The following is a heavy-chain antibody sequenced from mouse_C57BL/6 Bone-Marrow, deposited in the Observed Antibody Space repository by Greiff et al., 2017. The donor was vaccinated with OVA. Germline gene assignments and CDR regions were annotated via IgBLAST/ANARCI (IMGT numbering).Heavy chain of an antibody. CDR2: IDPENGDT. CDR3: TTPFRPAWFAY. Sequence: VQLQQSGAELVRPGASVTLSCTASGFNIKDDYMHWVKQRPEQGLEWIGWIDPENGDTEYASQFQGKATITADTSSNTAYLQLSSLTSEDTAVYYCTTPFRPAWFAYWGQGTLVTVSA. V-gene: IGHV14-4*01. J-gene: IGHJ3*01. CDR1: GFNIKDDY. D-gene: IGHD3-2*02.